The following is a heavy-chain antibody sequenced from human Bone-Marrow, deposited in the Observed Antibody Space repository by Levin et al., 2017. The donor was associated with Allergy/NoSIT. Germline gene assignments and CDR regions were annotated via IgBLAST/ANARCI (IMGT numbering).Heavy chain of an antibody. Sequence: GGSLRLSCAASGFTFSSYAMHWVRQAPGKGLEWVAVISYDGSNKYYADSVKGRFTISRDNSKNTLYLQMNSLRAEDTAVYYCARARYNWRHFDLWGRGTLVTVSS. CDR2: ISYDGSNK. CDR3: ARARYNWRHFDL. V-gene: IGHV3-30*04. CDR1: GFTFSSYA. D-gene: IGHD1-20*01. J-gene: IGHJ2*01.